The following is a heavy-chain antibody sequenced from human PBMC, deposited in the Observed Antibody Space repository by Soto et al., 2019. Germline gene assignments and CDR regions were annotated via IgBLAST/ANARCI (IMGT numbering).Heavy chain of an antibody. V-gene: IGHV3-7*03. D-gene: IGHD6-19*01. Sequence: GGSLRLSCSASGFIFSSYWMTWVRHAPGKGLEWVANVKQDGSEQHYVDSVKGRFTIFRDNVKNSLFLRMNSLRAEDTAVYYCVGGSGWVMDYWGQGTLVTVSS. CDR2: VKQDGSEQ. CDR1: GFIFSSYW. CDR3: VGGSGWVMDY. J-gene: IGHJ4*02.